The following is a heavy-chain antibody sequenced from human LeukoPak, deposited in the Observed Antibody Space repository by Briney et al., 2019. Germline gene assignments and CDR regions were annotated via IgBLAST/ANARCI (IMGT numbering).Heavy chain of an antibody. CDR1: GSTFSTYS. D-gene: IGHD7-27*01. Sequence: HSGGSLRLSCAASGSTFSTYSMNWVRQAPGKGLEWVSYISFVTGTIYYADSVKGRFTISGDNAKNSLYLQMNSLRDEDTAVYYCARDKHWAFDYWGQGTLVTVSS. CDR2: ISFVTGTI. J-gene: IGHJ4*02. V-gene: IGHV3-48*02. CDR3: ARDKHWAFDY.